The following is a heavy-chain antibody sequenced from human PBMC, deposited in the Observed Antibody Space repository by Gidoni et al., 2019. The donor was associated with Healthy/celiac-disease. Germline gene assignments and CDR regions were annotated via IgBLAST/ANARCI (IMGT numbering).Heavy chain of an antibody. CDR1: YA. Sequence: YAMSWVRQAPGKGLEWVSAISGSGGSTYYADSVKGRFTISRDNSKNTLYLQMNSLRAEDTAVYYCANIIRKGLTTDYWGQGTLVTVSS. CDR3: ANIIRKGLTTDY. J-gene: IGHJ4*02. CDR2: ISGSGGST. V-gene: IGHV3-23*01. D-gene: IGHD1-1*01.